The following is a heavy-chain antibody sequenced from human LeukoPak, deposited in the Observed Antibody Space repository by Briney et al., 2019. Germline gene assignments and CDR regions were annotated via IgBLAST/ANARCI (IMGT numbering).Heavy chain of an antibody. D-gene: IGHD3-10*01. CDR3: ARLDGSGSYYLGRGAWFDP. CDR1: GFTFSSYW. V-gene: IGHV3-7*03. Sequence: PGGSLRLSCAASGFTFSSYWMSWVRQAPGKGLEWVANIKQDGSEKYYVDSVKGRFTISRDNAKNSLYLQMNSLRAEDTAVYYCARLDGSGSYYLGRGAWFDPWGQGTLVTVSS. CDR2: IKQDGSEK. J-gene: IGHJ5*02.